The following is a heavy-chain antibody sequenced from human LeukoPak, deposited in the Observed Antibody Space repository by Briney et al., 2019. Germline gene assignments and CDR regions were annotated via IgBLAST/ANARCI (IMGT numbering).Heavy chain of an antibody. Sequence: GGSLRLSCAASGFTVSSNYMSWVRQAPGKGLEWVSVIYSGGSTYYADSVKGRFTISRDNAKNSLYLQMNSLRDEDTAVYYCARVSRDYAFDYWGQGTLVTVSS. V-gene: IGHV3-66*01. J-gene: IGHJ4*02. D-gene: IGHD4-17*01. CDR3: ARVSRDYAFDY. CDR2: IYSGGST. CDR1: GFTVSSNY.